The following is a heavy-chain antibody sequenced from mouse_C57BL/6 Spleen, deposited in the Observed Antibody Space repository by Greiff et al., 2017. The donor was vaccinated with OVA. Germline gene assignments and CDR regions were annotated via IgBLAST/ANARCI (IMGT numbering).Heavy chain of an antibody. CDR2: INPNNGGT. CDR1: GYTFTDYY. Sequence: EVQLQQSGPELVKPGASVKISCKASGYTFTDYYMNWVKQSHGKSLEWIGDINPNNGGTSYNQKFKGKATLTVDKSSSTAYMELRSLTSEDSAVYYCARTLFDYWGKGTTLTVSS. CDR3: ARTLFDY. V-gene: IGHV1-26*01. J-gene: IGHJ2*01.